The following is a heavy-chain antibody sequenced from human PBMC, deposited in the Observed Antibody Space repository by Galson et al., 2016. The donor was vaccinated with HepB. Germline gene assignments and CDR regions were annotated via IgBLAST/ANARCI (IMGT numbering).Heavy chain of an antibody. CDR3: TKEGAYCSSSRCRYYMDA. Sequence: SLRLSCAASGFTFSSRGMHWVRQAPGKGLEWVAVIWPDGSDEKYGDSVQGRFRISRDNSKNTLYLQMNSLRAEDTAVYYCTKEGAYCSSSRCRYYMDAWGRGTTVTVSS. CDR1: GFTFSSRG. D-gene: IGHD2-2*01. V-gene: IGHV3-33*06. J-gene: IGHJ6*03. CDR2: IWPDGSDE.